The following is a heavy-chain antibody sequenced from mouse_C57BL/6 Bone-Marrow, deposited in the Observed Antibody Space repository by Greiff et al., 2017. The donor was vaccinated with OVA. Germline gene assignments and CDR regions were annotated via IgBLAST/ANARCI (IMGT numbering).Heavy chain of an antibody. Sequence: QVQLQQPGAELVKPGASVKLSCKASGYTFTSYWMQWVKQRPGQGLEWIGEIDPSDSYTNYNQKFKGKATLTVDTSSSTAYMQLSSLTSEDSAVYYCARFDDGYYCDYWGQGTTLTVSS. CDR3: ARFDDGYYCDY. V-gene: IGHV1-50*01. J-gene: IGHJ2*01. CDR1: GYTFTSYW. D-gene: IGHD2-3*01. CDR2: IDPSDSYT.